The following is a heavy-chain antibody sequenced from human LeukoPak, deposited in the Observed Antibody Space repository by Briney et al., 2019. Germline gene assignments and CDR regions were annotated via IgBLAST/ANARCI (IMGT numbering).Heavy chain of an antibody. Sequence: SSETLSLTCAVYGGSFSGYYWSWIRQPPGKGLEWIGEINHSGSTNYNPSLKSRVTISVDTSKNQFSLKLSSVTAADTAVYYCARVFQGYDFWSGYTKSPDAFDIWGQGTMVTVSS. J-gene: IGHJ3*02. CDR3: ARVFQGYDFWSGYTKSPDAFDI. CDR2: INHSGST. CDR1: GGSFSGYY. D-gene: IGHD3-3*01. V-gene: IGHV4-34*01.